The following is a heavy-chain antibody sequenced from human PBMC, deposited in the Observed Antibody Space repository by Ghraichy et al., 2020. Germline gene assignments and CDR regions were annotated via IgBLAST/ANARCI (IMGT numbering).Heavy chain of an antibody. CDR1: GFSFSDYS. CDR3: ARLPLPRRAAVGDWYFDL. J-gene: IGHJ2*01. D-gene: IGHD6-13*01. Sequence: GALRLSCEGSGFSFSDYSMIWVRLTPRKALEWVSYITGSSITIFYTDSVKGRFTISRDNAKNSLYLQMNSLRAEDTAVYYCARLPLPRRAAVGDWYFDLWGHGTLVTVSS. CDR2: ITGSSITI. V-gene: IGHV3-48*01.